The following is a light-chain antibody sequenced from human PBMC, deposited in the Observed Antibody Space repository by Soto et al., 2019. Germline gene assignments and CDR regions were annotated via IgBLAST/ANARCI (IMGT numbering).Light chain of an antibody. CDR1: QSVSSN. CDR3: QQYNNWPRT. J-gene: IGKJ1*01. V-gene: IGKV3-15*01. CDR2: GAS. Sequence: IVMTQSPATQSVSPGERATLSCRASQSVSSNLAWYQQKPGQAPRLLIYGASTRATGIPARFSGSVSGTEFTLTISSLQCEDFAVYYCQQYNNWPRTFGQGTKVEIK.